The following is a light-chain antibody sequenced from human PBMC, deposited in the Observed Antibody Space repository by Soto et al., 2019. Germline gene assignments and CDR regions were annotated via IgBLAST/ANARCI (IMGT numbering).Light chain of an antibody. CDR3: HQYASSPQT. CDR2: CPS. V-gene: IGKV3-20*01. J-gene: IGKJ1*01. CDR1: QSVPKNY. Sequence: EILLTQSPGTLSLSPGERATLSCRASQSVPKNYLAWYQQEPGQAPRLLIYCPSSRATGIPDRFSGSGSGTAFTLTISSLEPADFAVYYCHQYASSPQTFGQGTKVEIK.